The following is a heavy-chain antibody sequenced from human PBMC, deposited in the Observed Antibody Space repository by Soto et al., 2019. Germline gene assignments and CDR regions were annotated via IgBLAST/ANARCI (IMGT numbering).Heavy chain of an antibody. V-gene: IGHV4-59*12. CDR3: ARGWGLLWFGELFTNWFDP. J-gene: IGHJ5*02. D-gene: IGHD3-10*01. CDR2: IFYSGHL. Sequence: LSLTCAVSGASFGTYCWSWIRQPPGKGLEWIGYIFYSGHLKYNPSLKSRLTISVDPSKNQFSLKLSSVTAADTAVYYCARGWGLLWFGELFTNWFDPWGQGTLVTVSS. CDR1: GASFGTYC.